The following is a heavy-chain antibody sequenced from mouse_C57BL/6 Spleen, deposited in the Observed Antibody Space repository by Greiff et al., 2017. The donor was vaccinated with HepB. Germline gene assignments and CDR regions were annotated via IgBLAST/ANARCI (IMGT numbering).Heavy chain of an antibody. V-gene: IGHV5-17*01. Sequence: EVKVEESGGGLVKPGGSLKLSCAASGFTFSDYGMHWVRQAPEKGLEWVAYISSGSSTIYYADTVKGRFTISRDNAKNTLFLQMTSLRSEDTAMYYCARDYDYDPYAMDYWGQGTSVTVSS. CDR1: GFTFSDYG. D-gene: IGHD2-4*01. CDR3: ARDYDYDPYAMDY. CDR2: ISSGSSTI. J-gene: IGHJ4*01.